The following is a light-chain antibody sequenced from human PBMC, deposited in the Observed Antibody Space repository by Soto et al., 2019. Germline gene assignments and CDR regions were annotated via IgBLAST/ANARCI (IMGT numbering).Light chain of an antibody. CDR2: DAS. Sequence: DIQMTQSPSTLSASVGDRVTITCRASQSIGNWLAWYQQKPGKAPKLMIYDASHLESGVPSRFTGSGSGTDFTLTISSLQPDDFATYSCQHYDTYSWTFGQGTKVEFK. J-gene: IGKJ1*01. V-gene: IGKV1-5*01. CDR1: QSIGNW. CDR3: QHYDTYSWT.